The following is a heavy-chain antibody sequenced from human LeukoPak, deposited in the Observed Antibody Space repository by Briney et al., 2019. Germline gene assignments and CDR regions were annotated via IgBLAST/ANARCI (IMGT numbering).Heavy chain of an antibody. CDR3: ARGEVVAARFDY. Sequence: GGSLRLSCAASGFTFSSYAMSWVRQAPGKGLEWVSTVSGGGGTTYYADSVKGRFTISRDNSKNTLYLQMNSLRAEDTAVYYCARGEVVAARFDYWGQGTLVTVSS. CDR1: GFTFSSYA. CDR2: VSGGGGTT. D-gene: IGHD2-15*01. V-gene: IGHV3-23*01. J-gene: IGHJ4*02.